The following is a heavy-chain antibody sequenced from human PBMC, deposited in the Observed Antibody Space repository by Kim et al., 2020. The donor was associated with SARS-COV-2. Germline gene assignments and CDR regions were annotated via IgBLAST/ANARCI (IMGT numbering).Heavy chain of an antibody. CDR3: ARSLSRQWLVQGNRPTNWFDP. Sequence: SETLSLTCAVYGGSFSGYYWSWIRQPPGKGLEWIGEINHSGSTNYNPSLKSRVTISVDTSKNQFSLKLSSVTAADTAVYYCARSLSRQWLVQGNRPTNWFDPWGQGTLVTVSS. CDR1: GGSFSGYY. V-gene: IGHV4-34*01. D-gene: IGHD6-19*01. J-gene: IGHJ5*02. CDR2: INHSGST.